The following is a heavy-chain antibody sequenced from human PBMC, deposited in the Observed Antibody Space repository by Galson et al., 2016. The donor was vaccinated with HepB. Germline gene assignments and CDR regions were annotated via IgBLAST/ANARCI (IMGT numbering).Heavy chain of an antibody. Sequence: PALVKPTQTLTLTCAFSGFSLNNRGVCVTWIRQAPGKALEWLALIDADDDKDYSTSLKTRLTISKDTSKNQVVLTMTDMHPADTATYFCARAGSGYVFDQWGQGTLVTVSS. CDR1: GFSLNNRGVC. CDR3: ARAGSGYVFDQ. CDR2: IDADDDK. V-gene: IGHV2-70*01. D-gene: IGHD3-16*01. J-gene: IGHJ4*02.